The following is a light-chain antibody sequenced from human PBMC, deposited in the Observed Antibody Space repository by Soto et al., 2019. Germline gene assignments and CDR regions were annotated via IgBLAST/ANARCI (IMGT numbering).Light chain of an antibody. J-gene: IGKJ1*01. V-gene: IGKV3-20*01. CDR1: QSISSRY. CDR3: QQYGDLPPT. CDR2: ATS. Sequence: EIVMTQSPATLSVSPGERATLSCRASQSISSRYLAWYQQKSGQAPRLLIYATSSRATDIPDRFSGSGSGTDFTLTISRLEPEDFVVYHCQQYGDLPPTFGQGTKVDIK.